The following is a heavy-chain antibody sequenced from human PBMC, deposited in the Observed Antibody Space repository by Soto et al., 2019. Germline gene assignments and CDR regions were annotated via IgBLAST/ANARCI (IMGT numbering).Heavy chain of an antibody. CDR1: GFTFSIYN. V-gene: IGHV3-7*03. Sequence: GGSLRLSCVVSGFTFSIYNMNWVRQAPGKGLEWVANMNQTGNQRNYADSVKGRFSISRDNAKNSLYLQINSLRAEDTAVYYCARQHSGSYYFDYWGQGTPVTVSS. D-gene: IGHD1-26*01. J-gene: IGHJ4*02. CDR3: ARQHSGSYYFDY. CDR2: MNQTGNQR.